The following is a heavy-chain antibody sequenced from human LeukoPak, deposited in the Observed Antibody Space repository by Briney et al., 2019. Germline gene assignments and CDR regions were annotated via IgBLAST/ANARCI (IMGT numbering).Heavy chain of an antibody. CDR3: ARGIRGVIITTNYYNMDV. CDR1: GRSFSGYY. J-gene: IGHJ6*03. Sequence: KPSETLSLTCAVYGRSFSGYYWSWVRQPPGKGLEWMGDVNHSGRTSYNPSLESRVTISADTSKNQFSLRMTSLTAADTAVYYCARGIRGVIITTNYYNMDVWGPGTTVTVSS. V-gene: IGHV4-34*01. CDR2: VNHSGRT. D-gene: IGHD3-10*01.